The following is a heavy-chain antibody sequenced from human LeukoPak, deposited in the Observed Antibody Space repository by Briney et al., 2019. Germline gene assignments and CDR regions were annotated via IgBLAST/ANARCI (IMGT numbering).Heavy chain of an antibody. CDR1: GFSLSTSGMC. CDR2: IDWDDDK. D-gene: IGHD1-26*01. J-gene: IGHJ4*02. V-gene: IGHV2-70*11. Sequence: SGPTLVNPTQTLALTCTFSGFSLSTSGMCVSWIRQPPGKALEWLACIDWDDDKYYSTSLKTRLTISKDTSKNQVVLTMTYMDPVDTATYYCARYSGSYYYIDYWGQGTLVTVSS. CDR3: ARYSGSYYYIDY.